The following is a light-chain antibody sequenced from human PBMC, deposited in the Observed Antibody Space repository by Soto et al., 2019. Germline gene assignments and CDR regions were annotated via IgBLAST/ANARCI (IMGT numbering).Light chain of an antibody. J-gene: IGKJ5*01. CDR1: QGISSY. CDR2: TAS. Sequence: DIQLTQSPSFLSASVGDRVTITCRASQGISSYLAWYQQKPGKAPNLLIHTASTLQSGVPSRFSGSGSGTEFTLTIRSLQPEDFASYYCQQRHSYPITFGQGTRLEI. V-gene: IGKV1-9*01. CDR3: QQRHSYPIT.